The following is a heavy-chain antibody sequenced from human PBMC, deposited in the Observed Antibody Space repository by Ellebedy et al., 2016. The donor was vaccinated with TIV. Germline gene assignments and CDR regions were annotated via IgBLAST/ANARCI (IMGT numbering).Heavy chain of an antibody. CDR1: GYTFTSYI. V-gene: IGHV1-18*04. J-gene: IGHJ4*02. Sequence: AASVKVSRKASGYTFTSYIIIWARQAPGQGLEWMGWISSFNGETNYEQKFQGRVTLTTETPTSTAYMELRSLRSDDTAIYYCARLGDSSGYSALVHYWGQGTLVTVSS. D-gene: IGHD3-22*01. CDR3: ARLGDSSGYSALVHY. CDR2: ISSFNGET.